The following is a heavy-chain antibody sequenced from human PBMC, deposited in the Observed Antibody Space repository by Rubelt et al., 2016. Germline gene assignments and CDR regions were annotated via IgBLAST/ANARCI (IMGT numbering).Heavy chain of an antibody. CDR3: ARVAYGSHFDY. D-gene: IGHD3-10*01. V-gene: IGHV1-18*01. Sequence: QVQLVQSGAEVKKPGASVKVSCKASGYTFSSYGISWVRQAPGQGLEWMGWISTYNGNQNRAQKVQGRVPMTAETSTSTAYMELRSLRSDDTAVYYCARVAYGSHFDYWGQGTLVTVSS. CDR1: GYTFSSYG. CDR2: ISTYNGNQ. J-gene: IGHJ4*02.